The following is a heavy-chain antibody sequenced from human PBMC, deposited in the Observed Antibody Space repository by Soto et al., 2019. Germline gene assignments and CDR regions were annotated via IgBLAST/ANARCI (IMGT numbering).Heavy chain of an antibody. D-gene: IGHD6-19*01. CDR2: IIPIFGTA. V-gene: IGHV1-69*13. J-gene: IGHJ5*02. CDR3: ARDTSSGWYWLDP. CDR1: GGTFSSYA. Sequence: SVKVSCKASGGTFSSYAISWVRQAPGQGLEWMGGIIPIFGTANYAQKFQGRVTITADESTSTAYMELSSLRSEDTAVYYCARDTSSGWYWLDPWGQGTLVTVSS.